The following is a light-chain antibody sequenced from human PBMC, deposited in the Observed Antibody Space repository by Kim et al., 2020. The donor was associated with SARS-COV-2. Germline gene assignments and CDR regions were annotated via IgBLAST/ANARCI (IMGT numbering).Light chain of an antibody. CDR3: QQYYSTPDT. CDR2: WAS. V-gene: IGKV4-1*01. J-gene: IGKJ2*01. Sequence: RATINCKSSQSVLYSSNNKNYLAWYQQKPGQPPKLLIYWASTRESGVPDRLSGSGSGTDFTLTISSLQAEDVAVYYCQQYYSTPDTFGQGTKLEI. CDR1: QSVLYSSNNKNY.